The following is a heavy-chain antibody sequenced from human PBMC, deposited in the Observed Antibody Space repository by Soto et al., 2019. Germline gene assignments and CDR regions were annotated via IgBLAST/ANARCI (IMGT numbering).Heavy chain of an antibody. V-gene: IGHV1-69*01. Sequence: QVQLVQSGAEVKKPGSSVKVSCTASGGTFSSYAISWVRQSPGQGLEWMGGIIHIFGTANYAQKFQGRVTITADESTSTAYMELRSLRSEDTAVYYCARGYPVSYVYYGMDVWGQGTTVTVSS. CDR1: GGTFSSYA. J-gene: IGHJ6*02. CDR2: IIHIFGTA. D-gene: IGHD1-1*01. CDR3: ARGYPVSYVYYGMDV.